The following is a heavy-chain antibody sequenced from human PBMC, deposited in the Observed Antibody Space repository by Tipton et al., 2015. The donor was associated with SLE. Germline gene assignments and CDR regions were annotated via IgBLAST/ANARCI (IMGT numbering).Heavy chain of an antibody. CDR3: ARPGYFNWFDP. CDR1: GGSISSHY. CDR2: IYYSGST. V-gene: IGHV4-59*11. Sequence: LRLSCTVSGGSISSHYWSWIRQPPGKGLEWIGYIYYSGSTNYNPSLKSRVTISVDTSKNQFSLKLSSVTAADTAVYYCARPGYFNWFDPWGQGTLVTVSS. J-gene: IGHJ5*02. D-gene: IGHD5-18*01.